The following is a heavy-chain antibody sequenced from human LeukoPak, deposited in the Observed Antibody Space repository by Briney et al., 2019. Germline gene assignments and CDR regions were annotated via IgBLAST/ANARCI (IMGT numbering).Heavy chain of an antibody. Sequence: PGGSLRLSCAASGFTFSSYAMSWVRQAPGKGLEWVSTVSGGGGTTYYADSVKGRFIISRDNSKNTLFLQMNSLRAEDTAIYYCAKDMGYCSSATCYGLDYWGQGTLVTVSS. J-gene: IGHJ4*02. CDR1: GFTFSSYA. CDR2: VSGGGGTT. V-gene: IGHV3-23*01. CDR3: AKDMGYCSSATCYGLDY. D-gene: IGHD2-2*01.